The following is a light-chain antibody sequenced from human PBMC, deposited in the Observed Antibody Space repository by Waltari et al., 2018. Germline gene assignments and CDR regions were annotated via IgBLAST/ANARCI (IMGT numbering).Light chain of an antibody. CDR1: QSNSNR. Sequence: DIQMTQSPSTLSASVGARDTITCRASQSNSNRLAWYQQKPGKAPKLLSYKASTLETGAPSRFSGSGSGTEFTLTISSLQPDDFATYYCQQYNSYSLLTFGGGTKVEIK. CDR2: KAS. V-gene: IGKV1-5*03. J-gene: IGKJ4*01. CDR3: QQYNSYSLLT.